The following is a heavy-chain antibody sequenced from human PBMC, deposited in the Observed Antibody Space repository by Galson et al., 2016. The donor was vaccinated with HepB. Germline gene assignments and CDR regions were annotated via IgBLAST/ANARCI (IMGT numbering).Heavy chain of an antibody. D-gene: IGHD3-3*01. CDR2: ISRSGDVI. CDR3: ARSRAIRSGYVGAFDS. Sequence: SLRLSCAASGLSFIDYYMSWIRQAPGKGLEWVSYISRSGDVIYYADSVKGRFTISRDNAKNSLYLQMSSLRAEDTALYYCARSRAIRSGYVGAFDSWGPGALVTVSS. CDR1: GLSFIDYY. J-gene: IGHJ4*02. V-gene: IGHV3-11*01.